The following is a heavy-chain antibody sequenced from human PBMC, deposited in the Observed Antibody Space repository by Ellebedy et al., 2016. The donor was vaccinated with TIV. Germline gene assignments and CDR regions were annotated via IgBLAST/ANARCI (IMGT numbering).Heavy chain of an antibody. V-gene: IGHV3-23*01. J-gene: IGHJ6*02. CDR3: VKGSGTMDV. Sequence: PGGSLRLSCAASGFTFSTYSMNWVRQAPGKGLEWVSSISGSGNLAYYAESVKGRFTISRDNSKNMLFLQMNTLRVEDTAVYYCVKGSGTMDVWGQGTTVTVSS. CDR1: GFTFSTYS. CDR2: ISGSGNLA. D-gene: IGHD1-1*01.